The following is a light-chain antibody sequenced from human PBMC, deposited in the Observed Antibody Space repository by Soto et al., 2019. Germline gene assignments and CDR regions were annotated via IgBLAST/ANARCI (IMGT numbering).Light chain of an antibody. J-gene: IGKJ1*01. CDR1: QGIDNH. Sequence: DIQMTQSPSSLSSSVGDIVTITCRAIQGIDNHLAWYQQKPGKAPKLLIYAASTLQSGVPSRFTGSGSGTAFTLTISSLQPDDFATYYCQKYNSYSVKFGQGTKVDIK. CDR2: AAS. CDR3: QKYNSYSVK. V-gene: IGKV1-27*01.